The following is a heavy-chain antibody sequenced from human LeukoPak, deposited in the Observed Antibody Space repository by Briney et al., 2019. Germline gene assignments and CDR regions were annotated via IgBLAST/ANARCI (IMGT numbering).Heavy chain of an antibody. D-gene: IGHD1-14*01. CDR1: GFTFSSYS. J-gene: IGHJ3*01. Sequence: PGGSLRLSCAASGFTFSSYSMNWVRQAPGKGLEWVSSISSSSSYIYYADSVKGRFTISRDNTKNSLYLQMNSLRAEDTAVYYCAREAEEAFDVWGQGTMVTVSS. V-gene: IGHV3-21*01. CDR2: ISSSSSYI. CDR3: AREAEEAFDV.